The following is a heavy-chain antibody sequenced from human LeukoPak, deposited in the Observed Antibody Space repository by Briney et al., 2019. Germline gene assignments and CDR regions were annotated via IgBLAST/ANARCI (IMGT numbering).Heavy chain of an antibody. J-gene: IGHJ6*02. CDR2: IIPIFGTA. CDR1: GGTFSSYA. V-gene: IGHV1-69*01. D-gene: IGHD2-21*02. Sequence: WGKCSFKASGGTFSSYAISWVRPAPGQGLGWMGGIIPIFGTANYAQKFQGRVTITADESTSTAYMELSSLRSEDTAVYYCARGGGCGGDCYTQHYYYYYGMDVWGQGTTVTVSS. CDR3: ARGGGCGGDCYTQHYYYYYGMDV.